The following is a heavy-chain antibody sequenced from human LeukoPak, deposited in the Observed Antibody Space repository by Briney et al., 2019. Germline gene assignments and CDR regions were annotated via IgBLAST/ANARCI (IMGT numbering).Heavy chain of an antibody. J-gene: IGHJ4*02. CDR3: AKDISGGDCPDY. CDR1: AFTFSSYG. D-gene: IGHD2-21*02. Sequence: QPGGSLRLSCAASAFTFSSYGMHWVRQAPGKGLEWVALISYDGSDKYYADSVKGRFTISRDNSKNTLYLQMNSLRAEDTAVYYCAKDISGGDCPDYWGQGTLVTVSS. CDR2: ISYDGSDK. V-gene: IGHV3-30*18.